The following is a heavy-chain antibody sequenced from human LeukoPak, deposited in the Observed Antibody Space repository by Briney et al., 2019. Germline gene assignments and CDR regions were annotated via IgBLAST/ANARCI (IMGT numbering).Heavy chain of an antibody. CDR3: ASGGQIWIS. CDR2: IKQDGSEK. CDR1: GFTFSSYA. J-gene: IGHJ5*02. D-gene: IGHD5-18*01. V-gene: IGHV3-7*01. Sequence: GGSLRLSCAASGFTFSSYAMSWVRQAPGKGLEWVANIKQDGSEKYYVDSVKGRFTISRDNAKNSLYLQMNSLRAEDTAVYYCASGGQIWISWGQGTLVTVSS.